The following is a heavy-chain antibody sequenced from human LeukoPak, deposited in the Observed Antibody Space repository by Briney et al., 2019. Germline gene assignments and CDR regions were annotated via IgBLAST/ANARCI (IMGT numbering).Heavy chain of an antibody. CDR2: VYTSGST. Sequence: SETLSLTCTVSGGSISSGSYYWSWIRQPAGKGLEWIGRVYTSGSTNYNPSLKSRVTISVDTSKNQFSLKLSSVTAADTAVYYCARAYIAAAGSYYYYYMDVWGKGTTVTVSS. J-gene: IGHJ6*03. CDR3: ARAYIAAAGSYYYYYMDV. V-gene: IGHV4-61*02. CDR1: GGSISSGSYY. D-gene: IGHD6-13*01.